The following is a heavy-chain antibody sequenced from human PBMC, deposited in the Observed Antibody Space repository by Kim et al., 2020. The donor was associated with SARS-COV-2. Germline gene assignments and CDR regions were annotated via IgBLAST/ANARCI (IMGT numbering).Heavy chain of an antibody. CDR2: INHSGST. CDR3: AKGRSSSSSLLHY. D-gene: IGHD6-6*01. V-gene: IGHV4-34*01. J-gene: IGHJ4*02. Sequence: SETLSLTCAVYGGSFSGYYWSWIRQPPGKGLEWIGEINHSGSTNYNPSLKSRVSISVDTSKKQFSLKVSSVTAAVTAVYYCAKGRSSSSSLLHYWGQGT. CDR1: GGSFSGYY.